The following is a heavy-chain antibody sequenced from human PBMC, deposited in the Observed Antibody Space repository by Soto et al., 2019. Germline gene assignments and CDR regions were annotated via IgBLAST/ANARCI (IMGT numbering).Heavy chain of an antibody. CDR1: VASIININSY. D-gene: IGHD3-22*01. J-gene: IGHJ5*02. CDR3: ARSNSGYYKWFDP. Sequence: PSETLSLTSTFSVASIININSYWGGIPQPPGKGLERIATIYYSETTYYNPSLKSRVAISVDTSKNQFSLKLSSVTAADTAIYYCARSNSGYYKWFDPWGQGTLVTVSS. CDR2: IYYSETT. V-gene: IGHV4-39*01.